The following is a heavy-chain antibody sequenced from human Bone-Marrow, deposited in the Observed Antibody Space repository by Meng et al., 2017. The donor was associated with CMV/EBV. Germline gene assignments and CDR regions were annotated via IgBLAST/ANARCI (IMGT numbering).Heavy chain of an antibody. CDR2: IGASGEIT. V-gene: IGHV3-11*04. Sequence: GGSLRLSCAVYGGSFSGYYWSWIRQPPGKGLDWFAAIGASGEITWYADSVRGRFTISRDNAKNSLYLQMNSLRAEDTAVYYCAREGGYCSSTSCYPSYYYYGMDVWGQGTTVTVSS. J-gene: IGHJ6*02. CDR3: AREGGYCSSTSCYPSYYYYGMDV. CDR1: GGSFSGYY. D-gene: IGHD2-2*03.